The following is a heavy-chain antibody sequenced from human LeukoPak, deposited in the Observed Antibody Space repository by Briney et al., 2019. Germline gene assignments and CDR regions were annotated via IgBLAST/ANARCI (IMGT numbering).Heavy chain of an antibody. V-gene: IGHV3-23*01. Sequence: PGGSLRLSCAASGFTFSSYAMSWVRQAPGKGLEWVSAISGSGGSTYYADSVKGRFTISRDNSKNTLYLQMNSLRAEDTAVYYCAKDIIRGYSYGPFDYWGQGTLVTVSS. CDR3: AKDIIRGYSYGPFDY. D-gene: IGHD5-18*01. J-gene: IGHJ4*02. CDR2: ISGSGGST. CDR1: GFTFSSYA.